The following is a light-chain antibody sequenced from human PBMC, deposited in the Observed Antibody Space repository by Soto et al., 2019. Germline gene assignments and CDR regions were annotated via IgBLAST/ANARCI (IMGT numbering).Light chain of an antibody. CDR3: QQRRKWRT. J-gene: IGKJ1*01. Sequence: ELVVKQSPATLSVAQGARAALSCRASQSVSSNLAWYQQKPGQAPRLLIYGASTRATGIPARFIASGSGTEFTLPIRSLQSEDFAVYDCQQRRKWRTFGQGTKVDIK. CDR2: GAS. CDR1: QSVSSN. V-gene: IGKV3-15*01.